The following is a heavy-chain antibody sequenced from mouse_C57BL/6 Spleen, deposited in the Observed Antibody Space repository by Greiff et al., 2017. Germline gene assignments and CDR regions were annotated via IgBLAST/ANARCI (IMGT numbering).Heavy chain of an antibody. Sequence: EVQLQESGPGLVKPSQSLSLTCSVTGYSITSGYYWNWIRQFPGNKLEWMGYISYDGSNNYNPSLKNRISITRDTSKNQFFLKLNSVTTEDTATYYCARDYYGSRGGYFDVWGTGTTVTVSS. CDR2: ISYDGSN. CDR1: GYSITSGYY. D-gene: IGHD1-1*01. J-gene: IGHJ1*03. CDR3: ARDYYGSRGGYFDV. V-gene: IGHV3-6*01.